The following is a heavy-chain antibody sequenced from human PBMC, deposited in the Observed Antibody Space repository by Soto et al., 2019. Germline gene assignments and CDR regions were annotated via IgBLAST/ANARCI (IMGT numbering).Heavy chain of an antibody. CDR1: GFTFSDSW. D-gene: IGHD4-4*01. Sequence: EVQLVESGGGLVQPGGSLRLSCTASGFTFSDSWMTWVRQAPGKGLEWVARIKPDESEKKYADSVKGRFSISRDNAKNSMYCQMDSLRGEDKAVYYCVRGGSNYASWGQGTLVTVSS. CDR2: IKPDESEK. CDR3: VRGGSNYAS. J-gene: IGHJ5*02. V-gene: IGHV3-7*01.